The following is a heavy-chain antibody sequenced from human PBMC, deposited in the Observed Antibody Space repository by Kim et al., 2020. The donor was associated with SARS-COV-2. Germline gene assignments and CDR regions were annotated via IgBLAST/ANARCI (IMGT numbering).Heavy chain of an antibody. Sequence: GGSLRLSCAASGFTFSSYAMHWVRQAPGKGLEWVAVISYDGSNKYYADSVKGRFTISRDNSKNTLYLQMNSLRAEDTAVYYCARDGYRSGGSCYWKGHPIGLDYWGQGTLVTVSS. D-gene: IGHD2-15*01. V-gene: IGHV3-30*04. CDR1: GFTFSSYA. CDR2: ISYDGSNK. CDR3: ARDGYRSGGSCYWKGHPIGLDY. J-gene: IGHJ4*02.